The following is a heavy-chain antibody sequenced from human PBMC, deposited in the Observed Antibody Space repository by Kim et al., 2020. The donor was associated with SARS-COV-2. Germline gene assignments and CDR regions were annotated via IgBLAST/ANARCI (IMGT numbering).Heavy chain of an antibody. D-gene: IGHD4-17*01. CDR3: ARDLYGDYVFDY. J-gene: IGHJ4*02. CDR1: GFTFSSYS. V-gene: IGHV3-21*01. CDR2: ISSSSSYI. Sequence: GGSLRLSCATSGFTFSSYSMNWVRQAPGKGLEWVSSISSSSSYIYYADSVKGRFTISRDNAKNSLYLQMNSLRAEDTAVYYCARDLYGDYVFDYWGQGTLVTVSS.